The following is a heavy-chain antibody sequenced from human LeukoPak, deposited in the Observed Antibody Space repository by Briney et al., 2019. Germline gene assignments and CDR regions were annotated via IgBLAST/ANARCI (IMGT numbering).Heavy chain of an antibody. CDR1: GYIFTAYY. CDR3: AATLGFDSSGYNLEY. Sequence: ASVKVSCKASGYIFTAYYMHWVRQAPGQGLEWMGQINLNSGGTNSAQKFQGRVTMTRDTSISTAYMELSSLRSDDTAVYYCAATLGFDSSGYNLEYWGQGSLVTVSS. CDR2: INLNSGGT. D-gene: IGHD3-22*01. V-gene: IGHV1-2*06. J-gene: IGHJ4*02.